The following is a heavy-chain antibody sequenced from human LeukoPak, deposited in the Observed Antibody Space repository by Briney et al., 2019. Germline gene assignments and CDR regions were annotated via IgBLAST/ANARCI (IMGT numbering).Heavy chain of an antibody. CDR1: GGSISSSSYY. V-gene: IGHV4-39*07. J-gene: IGHJ4*02. CDR3: ARGWRARGVSGRYFDY. CDR2: IYYSGST. Sequence: SETLSLTCTVSGGSISSSSYYWGWIRQPPGKGLEWIGSIYYSGSTYYNPSLKSRVTISVDTSKNQFSLKLSSVTAADTAVYYCARGWRARGVSGRYFDYWGQGTLVTVSS. D-gene: IGHD1-26*01.